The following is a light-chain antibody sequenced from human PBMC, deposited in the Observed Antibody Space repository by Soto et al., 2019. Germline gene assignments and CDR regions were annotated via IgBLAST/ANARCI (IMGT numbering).Light chain of an antibody. J-gene: IGLJ3*02. CDR2: DDR. Sequence: SSELTQPPSVSVAPGQAAKMPCGGINIGSKSVHWYQQRPGLAPLLVLFDDRARPSWIPERFSGSNSGNTATLTITRVEPGDEADYFCQVWDRGTDHWVFGGGTKLTVL. CDR3: QVWDRGTDHWV. CDR1: NIGSKS. V-gene: IGLV3-21*02.